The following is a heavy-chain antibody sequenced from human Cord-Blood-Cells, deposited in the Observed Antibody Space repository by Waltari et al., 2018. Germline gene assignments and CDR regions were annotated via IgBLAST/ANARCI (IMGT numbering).Heavy chain of an antibody. J-gene: IGHJ4*02. Sequence: LVQSGAAVKKPGASVKVSCTASGYTFTGYYMHWVRQAPGQGLEWMGWINPNSGGTNYAQKFQGRVTMTRDTSISTAYMELSRVRSDDTAVYYCARASGYSYGYGYWGQGTLVTVSS. D-gene: IGHD5-18*01. CDR1: GYTFTGYY. CDR3: ARASGYSYGYGY. V-gene: IGHV1-2*02. CDR2: INPNSGGT.